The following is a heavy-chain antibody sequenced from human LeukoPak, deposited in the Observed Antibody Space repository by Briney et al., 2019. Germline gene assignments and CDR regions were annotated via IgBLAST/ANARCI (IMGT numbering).Heavy chain of an antibody. CDR1: GFTFSSSA. Sequence: PGGSLRLSCAASGFTFSSSAMSWVRQAPGEGLEWVSTMSGSGGTTYYADSVKGRFTISRDNSKNRLYLQMNSLTAEDTAVYYCAKRDTRYSSIDYWGEGAVVTAS. CDR2: MSGSGGTT. D-gene: IGHD5-18*01. J-gene: IGHJ4*02. CDR3: AKRDTRYSSIDY. V-gene: IGHV3-23*01.